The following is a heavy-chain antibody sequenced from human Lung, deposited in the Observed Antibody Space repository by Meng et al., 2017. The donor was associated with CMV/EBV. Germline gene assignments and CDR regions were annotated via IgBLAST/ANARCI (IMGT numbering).Heavy chain of an antibody. J-gene: IGHJ4*02. CDR2: IYPGDSNT. D-gene: IGHD6-6*01. CDR1: GYSFTSYW. V-gene: IGHV5-51*01. Sequence: GESXKISCTGSGYSFTSYWIGWVRQMPGKGLEWMGIIYPGDSNTRYSPSFQGQVTISADKSISTAYLQWSSLKASDTAMYYCARKEESYSSSGFDYWGQGTLVTVSS. CDR3: ARKEESYSSSGFDY.